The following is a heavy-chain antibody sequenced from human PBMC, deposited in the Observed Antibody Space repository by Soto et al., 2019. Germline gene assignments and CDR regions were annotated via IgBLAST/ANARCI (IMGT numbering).Heavy chain of an antibody. CDR1: GYSFTSYW. CDR3: ARQELRRFGELFSDYYYYYGMDV. Sequence: GESLKISCKGSGYSFTSYWIGWVRQMPGKGLEWMGIIYPGDSDTRYSPSFQGQVTISADKSISTAYLQWSSLKASDTAMYYCARQELRRFGELFSDYYYYYGMDVWGQGTTVTVSS. CDR2: IYPGDSDT. D-gene: IGHD3-10*01. V-gene: IGHV5-51*01. J-gene: IGHJ6*02.